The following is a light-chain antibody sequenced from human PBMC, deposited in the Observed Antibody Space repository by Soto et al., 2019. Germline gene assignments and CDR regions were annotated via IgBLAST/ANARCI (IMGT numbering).Light chain of an antibody. J-gene: IGKJ3*01. CDR3: QQRSNWPIFT. CDR2: DAS. Sequence: EIVLTQSPATLSLSPGERATLSCRASQSVSSYLAWYQQKPGQAPRLLIYDASNRATGIPARFSGSGSATDFTLTISSLEPEDVAVYYCQQRSNWPIFTFGPGTKVDIK. V-gene: IGKV3-11*01. CDR1: QSVSSY.